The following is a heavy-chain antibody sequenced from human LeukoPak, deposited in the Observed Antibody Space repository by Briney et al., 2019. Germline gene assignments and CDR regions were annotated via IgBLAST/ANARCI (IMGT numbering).Heavy chain of an antibody. CDR2: INRDGSST. D-gene: IGHD6-19*01. CDR1: GFTFSSYW. CDR3: TRDTYSSGDY. J-gene: IGHJ4*02. Sequence: GGSLRLSCAASGFTFSSYWMHWVRQDPGKGLVWVSRINRDGSSTNYADSVKGRFTVSRDNAKNTLYLQMSSLRADDTAVYYCTRDTYSSGDYWGQGTLVTVSS. V-gene: IGHV3-74*01.